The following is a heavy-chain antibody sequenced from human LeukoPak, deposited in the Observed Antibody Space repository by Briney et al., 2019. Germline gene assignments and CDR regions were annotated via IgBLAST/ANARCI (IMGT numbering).Heavy chain of an antibody. Sequence: GGSLRLSCEASGFTFSSYSMEWVRQAPGKGLEWLSYITSTSDIIYYADSVKGRFTTSRDNAKNSLYLQMNSLRAGDTAVYYCTSNAAAGTNYWGQGPWSPSPQ. CDR1: GFTFSSYS. CDR2: ITSTSDII. J-gene: IGHJ4*02. CDR3: TSNAAAGTNY. V-gene: IGHV3-48*04. D-gene: IGHD6-13*01.